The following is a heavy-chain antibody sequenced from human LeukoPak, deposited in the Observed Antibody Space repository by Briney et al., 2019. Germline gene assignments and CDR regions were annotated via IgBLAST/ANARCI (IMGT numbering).Heavy chain of an antibody. J-gene: IGHJ4*02. CDR1: GLTFSNHG. V-gene: IGHV3-23*01. D-gene: IGHD1-1*01. Sequence: GGSLRLSGEASGLTFSNHGMSWVRQAPGKGLQWVSAITGDGTTTYYADSVKGRFTISRDNSKNMLYLQMSSLRAEDTAVYYCAKMNGYFEYWGQGALVPVSS. CDR3: AKMNGYFEY. CDR2: ITGDGTTT.